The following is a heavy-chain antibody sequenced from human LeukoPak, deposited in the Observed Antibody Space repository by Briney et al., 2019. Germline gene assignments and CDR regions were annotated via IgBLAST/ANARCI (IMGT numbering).Heavy chain of an antibody. Sequence: GGSLRFSCAASAFNIDDYDMVWHRQAPGKGLEWVSLISGDGGSTYYADSVKGRFTISRDNSKNSLYLQMNSLRTEDTALYYCAKDPGNGYDFCSGDSDNLFYPWGQGTLVTVSS. CDR1: AFNIDDYD. CDR3: AKDPGNGYDFCSGDSDNLFYP. D-gene: IGHD3-3*01. CDR2: ISGDGGST. V-gene: IGHV3-43*02. J-gene: IGHJ5*02.